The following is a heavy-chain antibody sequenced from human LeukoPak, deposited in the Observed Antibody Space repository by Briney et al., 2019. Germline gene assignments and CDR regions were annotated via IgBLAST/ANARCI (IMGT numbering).Heavy chain of an antibody. CDR1: GFTVSSNY. CDR3: ARARRDGYNYLDY. CDR2: IYSGGST. J-gene: IGHJ4*02. D-gene: IGHD5-24*01. V-gene: IGHV3-53*01. Sequence: GGPLRLSCAASGFTVSSNYMSWVRQAPGKGLEWVSVIYSGGSTYYADSVKGRFTTSRDNSKNTLYLQMNSLRAEDTAVYYCARARRDGYNYLDYWGQGTLVTVSS.